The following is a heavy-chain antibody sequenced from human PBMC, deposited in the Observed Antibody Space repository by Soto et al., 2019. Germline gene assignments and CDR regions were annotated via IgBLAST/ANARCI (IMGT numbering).Heavy chain of an antibody. D-gene: IGHD3-10*02. J-gene: IGHJ4*02. CDR3: ARAFMFPVDYFDY. CDR2: VFYSGST. V-gene: IGHV4-59*11. Sequence: QVQLQESGPGLVKPSETLPLTCTVSGASIHTHYWSWIRQSPGKGLEWIGQVFYSGSTNDNPSLKSRVTISIDTSTKQLYLKLSSVTAADTAVYYCARAFMFPVDYFDYWGQGTLVTVSS. CDR1: GASIHTHY.